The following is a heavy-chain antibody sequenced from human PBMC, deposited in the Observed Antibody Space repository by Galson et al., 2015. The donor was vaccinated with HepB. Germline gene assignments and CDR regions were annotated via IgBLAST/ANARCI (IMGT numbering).Heavy chain of an antibody. Sequence: SLRLSCAASGFTFSSYAMSWVRQAPGKGLEWVSAISGSGGSTYYADSVKGRFTISRDNSKNTLYLQMNSLRAEDTAVYYCAKEVYGSGAPPGPYYYYYYGMDVWGQGTTVTVSS. CDR2: ISGSGGST. V-gene: IGHV3-23*01. J-gene: IGHJ6*02. CDR3: AKEVYGSGAPPGPYYYYYYGMDV. CDR1: GFTFSSYA. D-gene: IGHD3-10*01.